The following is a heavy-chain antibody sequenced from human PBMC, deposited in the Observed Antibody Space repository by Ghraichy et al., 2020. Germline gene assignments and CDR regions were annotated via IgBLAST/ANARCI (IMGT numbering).Heavy chain of an antibody. CDR1: GGSFSGYY. CDR3: ARGRQHCSSTSCYRYLRFWFDA. D-gene: IGHD2-2*01. CDR2: INHSGST. V-gene: IGHV4-34*01. Sequence: SQTLSLTCAVYGGSFSGYYWSWIRQPPGKGLECIGEINHSGSTNYNPSLKSRVTISVDTSKNQFSLKLSSVTAADTAVYYCARGRQHCSSTSCYRYLRFWFDAWGQGTLVTVSS. J-gene: IGHJ5*02.